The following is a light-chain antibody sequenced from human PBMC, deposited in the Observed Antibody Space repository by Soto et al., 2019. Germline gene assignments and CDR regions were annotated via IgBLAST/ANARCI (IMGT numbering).Light chain of an antibody. CDR1: SSDVGRYNY. J-gene: IGLJ3*02. Sequence: QSLLTQPAAVSGPPGQSITISCTGTSSDVGRYNYVSWYQQHSGKAPKLVIYEVRNRPSGISNRFSASKSGNTASLTISGLQAEDEADYYCTSYTANTTWVFGGGTKVTVL. CDR3: TSYTANTTWV. CDR2: EVR. V-gene: IGLV2-14*01.